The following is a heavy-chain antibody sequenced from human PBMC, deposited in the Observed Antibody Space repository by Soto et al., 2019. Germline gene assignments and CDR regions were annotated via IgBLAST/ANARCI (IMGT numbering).Heavy chain of an antibody. CDR1: GVSISSGAYY. V-gene: IGHV4-31*03. CDR3: ARDKDWSGVYGMDV. J-gene: IGHJ6*02. D-gene: IGHD3-3*01. CDR2: IYYSGGT. Sequence: PSETLSLTCTVSGVSISSGAYYWSWIRQHPGKGLEWIGYIYYSGGTYYDPSLKSRVTISVDTSKSQFSLKLRSVTAADTAVYYCARDKDWSGVYGMDVWGQGTTV.